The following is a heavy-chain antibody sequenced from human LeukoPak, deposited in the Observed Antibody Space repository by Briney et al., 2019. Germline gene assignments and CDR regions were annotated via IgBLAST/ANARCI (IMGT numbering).Heavy chain of an antibody. D-gene: IGHD5-18*01. CDR3: ARHAVEGGEGTAMVPYYFDY. V-gene: IGHV4-4*07. Sequence: PSETLSLTCTVSGGSISSYYWSWIRQPAGKGLEWIGRIYTSGSTNYNPSLKSRVTISVDTSKNQFSLKLSSVTAADTAVYYCARHAVEGGEGTAMVPYYFDYWGQGTLVTVSS. CDR2: IYTSGST. J-gene: IGHJ4*02. CDR1: GGSISSYY.